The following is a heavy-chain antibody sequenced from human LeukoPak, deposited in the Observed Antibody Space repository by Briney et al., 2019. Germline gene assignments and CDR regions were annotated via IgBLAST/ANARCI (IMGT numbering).Heavy chain of an antibody. CDR3: ARASYCSGGSCYSDY. CDR1: GYTFTSYS. Sequence: ASANVSCKASGYTFTSYSISWVRQAPGQGLEWMGWISAYNGNTIYAQKVKGRVTMTTDTSTSTAYMELRSLKSDDTAVYYCARASYCSGGSCYSDYWGQGTLVTVSS. D-gene: IGHD2-15*01. CDR2: ISAYNGNT. V-gene: IGHV1-18*01. J-gene: IGHJ4*02.